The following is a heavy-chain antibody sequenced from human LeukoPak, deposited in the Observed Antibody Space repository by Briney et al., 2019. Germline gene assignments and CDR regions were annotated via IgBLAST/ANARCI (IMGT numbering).Heavy chain of an antibody. V-gene: IGHV4-39*01. J-gene: IGHJ5*02. CDR2: ISHSGTS. Sequence: SESLSLTCTVSGGSITLTDYYWGWIRRPPGKGLEWIGTISHSGTSYYNPSLQSRVSISVDKSKNQFSLNVKSVTAADTAVYYCAGTILSRNWFDPWGQGTLVTVSS. CDR3: AGTILSRNWFDP. D-gene: IGHD1-1*01. CDR1: GGSITLTDYY.